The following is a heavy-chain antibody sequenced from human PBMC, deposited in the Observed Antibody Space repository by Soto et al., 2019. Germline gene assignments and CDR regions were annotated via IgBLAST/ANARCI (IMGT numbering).Heavy chain of an antibody. CDR3: ASGIAVASTNWFDP. CDR1: GGSISSSNW. J-gene: IGHJ5*02. Sequence: SETLSLTCAVSGGSISSSNWWSWVRQPPGKGLEWIGEIYHSGSTNYNPSLKSRVTISVDKSKNQFSLKLSSVTAADTAVYYCASGIAVASTNWFDPWGQGTLVTVSS. V-gene: IGHV4-4*02. CDR2: IYHSGST. D-gene: IGHD6-19*01.